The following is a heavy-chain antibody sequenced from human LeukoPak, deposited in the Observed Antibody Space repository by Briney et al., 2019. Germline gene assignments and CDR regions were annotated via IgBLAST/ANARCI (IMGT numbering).Heavy chain of an antibody. Sequence: ASVKVSCKASGYTFTRYDSNWVRQATGQGLEWMGGMNPISGATGYRHKLHGRVNMTSNPSISTAYMELISLRSEHTAVSYCARVQWLVQIDAFDIWGQGTMVTVSS. J-gene: IGHJ3*02. D-gene: IGHD6-19*01. V-gene: IGHV1-8*01. CDR1: GYTFTRYD. CDR3: ARVQWLVQIDAFDI. CDR2: MNPISGAT.